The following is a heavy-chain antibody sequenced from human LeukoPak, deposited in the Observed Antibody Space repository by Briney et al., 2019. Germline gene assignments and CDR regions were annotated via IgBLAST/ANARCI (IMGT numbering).Heavy chain of an antibody. D-gene: IGHD2-2*01. V-gene: IGHV1-2*06. CDR1: GYTFTGYY. Sequence: ASVKVSCKASGYTFTGYYMHWVRQAPGQGLEWMGRINPNSGSTNYAQKFQGRVSMTRDTSINTAYMELSRLRSEDTAVYYCARFRLGYCSSTSCPMDYWGQGTLVTVSS. CDR3: ARFRLGYCSSTSCPMDY. CDR2: INPNSGST. J-gene: IGHJ4*02.